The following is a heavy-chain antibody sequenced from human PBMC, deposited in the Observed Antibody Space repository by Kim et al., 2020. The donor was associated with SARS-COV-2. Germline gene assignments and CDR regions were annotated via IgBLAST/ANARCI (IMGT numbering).Heavy chain of an antibody. D-gene: IGHD3-16*02. Sequence: ADSVKGRFTISRDNSKKTLYLQMNSLRAEDTAVYYCAKVCLSIDHDAFDIWGQGTMVTVSS. V-gene: IGHV3-23*01. CDR3: AKVCLSIDHDAFDI. J-gene: IGHJ3*02.